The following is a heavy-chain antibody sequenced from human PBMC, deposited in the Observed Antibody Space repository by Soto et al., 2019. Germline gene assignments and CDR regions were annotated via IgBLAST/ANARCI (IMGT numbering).Heavy chain of an antibody. CDR3: AKDLNNVAYTAADY. CDR2: VVPIFGAS. CDR1: GNVFSTYA. Sequence: HVQLVQSGAEVKKPGSSVKVSCKTYGNVFSTYAISWVRQAPGQGLEWMGGVVPIFGASNYSQKFKGRVTFIADKSTRTAYMDLTHMRFDETTFYCCAKDLNNVAYTAADYWCQGTLVHVSS. J-gene: IGHJ4*02. V-gene: IGHV1-69*06. D-gene: IGHD5-18*01.